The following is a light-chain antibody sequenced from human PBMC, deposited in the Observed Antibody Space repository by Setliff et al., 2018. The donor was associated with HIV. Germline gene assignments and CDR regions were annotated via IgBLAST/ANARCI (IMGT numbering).Light chain of an antibody. V-gene: IGLV2-11*01. CDR3: CSYAGSYTYV. J-gene: IGLJ1*01. CDR1: SSDVDAYDY. Sequence: ALAQPRSMSGSPGQSVTISCTGTSSDVDAYDYVSWYQHHPGKAPKLLIYDVSERPSGVPDRFSGSKSGNTASLTISGLQAEDEADYYCCSYAGSYTYVFGTGTKGTVL. CDR2: DVS.